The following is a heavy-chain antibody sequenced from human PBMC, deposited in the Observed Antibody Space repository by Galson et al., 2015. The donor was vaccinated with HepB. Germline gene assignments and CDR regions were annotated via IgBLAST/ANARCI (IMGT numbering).Heavy chain of an antibody. V-gene: IGHV3-33*03. CDR1: GFTFSSYG. D-gene: IGHD1-26*01. CDR2: IWYDGSNK. Sequence: SLRLSCAASGFTFSSYGMHWVRQAPGKGLEWVAVIWYDGSNKYYADSVKGRFTISRDNAKNSLYLQMNSLRAEDTALYYCAKDIGWGARGSRGAFDIWGQGTMVTVSS. CDR3: AKDIGWGARGSRGAFDI. J-gene: IGHJ3*02.